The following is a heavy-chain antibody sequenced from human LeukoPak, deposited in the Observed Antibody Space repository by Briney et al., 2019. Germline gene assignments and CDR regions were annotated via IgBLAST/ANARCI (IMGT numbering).Heavy chain of an antibody. CDR3: AKDTTAWWYHRAYMDV. V-gene: IGHV3-23*01. D-gene: IGHD2-15*01. CDR2: ISGSGDTT. Sequence: SGRSLRLSCAASGFTFSSYAMSWVRQAPGGGLEWVSAISGSGDTTYHADSVKGRFTISRDNSENRLSLQMDSLRAEDTAVYFCAKDTTAWWYHRAYMDVWGKGTTVTVSS. J-gene: IGHJ6*03. CDR1: GFTFSSYA.